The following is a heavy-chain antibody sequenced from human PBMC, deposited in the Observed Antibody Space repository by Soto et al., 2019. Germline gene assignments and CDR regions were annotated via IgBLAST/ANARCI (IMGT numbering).Heavy chain of an antibody. J-gene: IGHJ4*02. Sequence: QVQLVQSGAEVKEPGSSVKVSCRASGGTSSGYTISWVRLAPGQGLEWVGGIIPIFGTTAYAQKFQDRVTITADESTSAVYMELSSLTSDDTAVYYCARGGEATYYTVGSPPNYWGQGTLVTVSS. V-gene: IGHV1-69*01. CDR1: GGTSSGYT. D-gene: IGHD3-16*01. CDR3: ARGGEATYYTVGSPPNY. CDR2: IIPIFGTT.